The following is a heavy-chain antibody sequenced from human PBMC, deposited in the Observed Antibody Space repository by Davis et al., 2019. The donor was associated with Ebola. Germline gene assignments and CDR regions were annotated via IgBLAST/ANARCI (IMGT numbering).Heavy chain of an antibody. D-gene: IGHD6-13*01. CDR1: GFTFSSYA. CDR2: ISYDGSNK. CDR3: VRKFYSSGWYDY. Sequence: GGSLRLSCAASGFTFSSYAMHWVRQAPGKGLEWVAVISYDGSNKYYADSVKGRFTISRDDAKNSLYLQMNSLRDEDTAVYFCVRKFYSSGWYDYWGQGTLVTVSS. J-gene: IGHJ4*02. V-gene: IGHV3-30*04.